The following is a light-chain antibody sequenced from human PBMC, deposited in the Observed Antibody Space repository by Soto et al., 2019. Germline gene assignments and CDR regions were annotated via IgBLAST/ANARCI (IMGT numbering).Light chain of an antibody. V-gene: IGKV3-20*01. CDR3: QQYGSSGT. CDR2: GAS. CDR1: QSVSNNY. J-gene: IGKJ1*01. Sequence: VLTQSPGGLSLSTWESAPLCCRASQSVSNNYLAWYQQKPGQAPRLLIYGASNRATGIPDRFSGSGSGTDFTLTISRLEPEDFAVYYCQQYGSSGTFGQASMADVK.